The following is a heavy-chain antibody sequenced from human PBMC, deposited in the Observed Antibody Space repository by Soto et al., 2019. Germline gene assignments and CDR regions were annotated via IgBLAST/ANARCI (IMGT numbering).Heavy chain of an antibody. V-gene: IGHV4-39*01. J-gene: IGHJ4*02. Sequence: SETLSLTCTVSAGSISSTGYYWAWTRQPPGKRLECIGSVYYSGRTYYNPSLERRVTISVDTSKNQFSLSLRSVTAADTAFYYCARQSSGYTYGGGFDYWGQGIQVTVSS. D-gene: IGHD5-12*01. CDR1: AGSISSTGYY. CDR2: VYYSGRT. CDR3: ARQSSGYTYGGGFDY.